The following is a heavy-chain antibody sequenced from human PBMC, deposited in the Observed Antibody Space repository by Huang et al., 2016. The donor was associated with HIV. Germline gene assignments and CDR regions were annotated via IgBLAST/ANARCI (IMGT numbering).Heavy chain of an antibody. D-gene: IGHD6-13*01. V-gene: IGHV3-48*01. CDR3: ARGYSSSWLYN. CDR2: ISETGSVI. Sequence: EEQLVESGGGLVQPGGSLRLSCAASGFSFSSCNMNWVRQAPGKVLEWLSYISETGSVITYADSVKGRFTVARDNAKNSLYLQRDSLIAEDTAVYYCARGYSSSWLYNWGQGTLVTVSS. CDR1: GFSFSSCN. J-gene: IGHJ4*02.